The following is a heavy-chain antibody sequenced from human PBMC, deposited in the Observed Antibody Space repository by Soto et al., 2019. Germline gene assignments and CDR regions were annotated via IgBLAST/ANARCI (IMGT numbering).Heavy chain of an antibody. CDR1: GGSIISYY. V-gene: IGHV4-4*07. CDR3: AREAGDDYGDFDDY. D-gene: IGHD4-17*01. J-gene: IGHJ4*02. CDR2: IYSTGTT. Sequence: QVQLQKSGPGLVKPSETLSLTCTVSGGSIISYYWSWLRQPAGKGLEWIGRIYSTGTTTYNPALKSRVTMSVDRSKNQFTLKLTSVTAADTAVYYCAREAGDDYGDFDDYWGQGTQVTVSS.